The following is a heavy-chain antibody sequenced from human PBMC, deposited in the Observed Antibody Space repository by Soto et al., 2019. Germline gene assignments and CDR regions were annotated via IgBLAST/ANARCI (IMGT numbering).Heavy chain of an antibody. J-gene: IGHJ4*02. CDR3: AGGPSLTGSFFDS. V-gene: IGHV6-1*01. Sequence: SQTLSLTCAISGDSVSSKSVAWNWIRQSPSRGLEWLGRTYYTSEWYYDYAVSVKSRMTISPDTSKNQFSLQLNSVTPEDTAVYFCAGGPSLTGSFFDSWGQGALVTSPQ. CDR1: GDSVSSKSVA. D-gene: IGHD3-9*01. CDR2: TYYTSEWYY.